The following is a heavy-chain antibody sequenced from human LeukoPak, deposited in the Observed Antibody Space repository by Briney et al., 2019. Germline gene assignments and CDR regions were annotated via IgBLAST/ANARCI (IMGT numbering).Heavy chain of an antibody. Sequence: SETLSLTCTVSGGSISSYYWSWIRQPPGKGLEWIGYIYYSGSTNYNPSLKSRVTISVDTSKNQFSLKLSSVTAADTAVYYCASQSPSAAGLDYWGQGTLVTVSS. J-gene: IGHJ4*02. D-gene: IGHD6-19*01. CDR1: GGSISSYY. CDR2: IYYSGST. V-gene: IGHV4-59*08. CDR3: ASQSPSAAGLDY.